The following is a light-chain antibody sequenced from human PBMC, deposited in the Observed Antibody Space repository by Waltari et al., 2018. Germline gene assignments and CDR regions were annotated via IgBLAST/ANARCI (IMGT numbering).Light chain of an antibody. CDR1: HSISNY. V-gene: IGKV1-5*03. CDR3: QQNKTYSS. J-gene: IGKJ2*03. Sequence: DIQMTQSPSSLSTSVGDTITITCRASHSISNYLAWYQQKPGNAPKLLIYTPSSSGSGVPSRCSGSGSETEFTLTISSLQPDDFATYYCQQNKTYSSFGQGTKLEIK. CDR2: TPS.